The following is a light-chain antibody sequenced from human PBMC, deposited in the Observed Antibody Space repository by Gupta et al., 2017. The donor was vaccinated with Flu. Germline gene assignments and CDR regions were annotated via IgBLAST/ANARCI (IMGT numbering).Light chain of an antibody. V-gene: IGKV3-15*01. CDR2: RAS. Sequence: EIVMTQSPATLSVSPGERATFSCRASQSVGSNFAWYQQKPGQAPRLLIHRASVRATGIPSRFSGSGYGTDFTLTSSSLQSEDSAVYCCHQDNSWKTFGQGTKLEI. CDR3: HQDNSWKT. CDR1: QSVGSN. J-gene: IGKJ2*01.